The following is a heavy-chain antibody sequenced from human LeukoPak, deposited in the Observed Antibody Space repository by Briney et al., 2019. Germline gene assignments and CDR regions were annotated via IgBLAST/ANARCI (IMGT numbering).Heavy chain of an antibody. D-gene: IGHD3-3*01. J-gene: IGHJ4*02. Sequence: ASVKVSCKASGYTFTSYGISWVRRAPGQGLEWMGWISAYNGNTNYAQKLQGRVTMTTDTSTSTAYMELRSLRSDDTAVYYCARGNKRRFLEWLPVDYWGQGTLVTVSS. CDR2: ISAYNGNT. CDR1: GYTFTSYG. CDR3: ARGNKRRFLEWLPVDY. V-gene: IGHV1-18*01.